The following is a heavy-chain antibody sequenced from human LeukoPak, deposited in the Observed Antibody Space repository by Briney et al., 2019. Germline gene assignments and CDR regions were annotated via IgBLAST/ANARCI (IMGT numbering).Heavy chain of an antibody. V-gene: IGHV4-4*07. Sequence: SETLSLTCTVSGGSISSYYWSWIRQPAGKGLEWIGRIYTSGSTNYNPSLKSRVTMSVDTSKNQFSLKLSSVTAADTAVYYCARGGVDCGGDCCSGLSYWGQGTLVTVSS. CDR2: IYTSGST. CDR1: GGSISSYY. CDR3: ARGGVDCGGDCCSGLSY. D-gene: IGHD2-21*02. J-gene: IGHJ4*02.